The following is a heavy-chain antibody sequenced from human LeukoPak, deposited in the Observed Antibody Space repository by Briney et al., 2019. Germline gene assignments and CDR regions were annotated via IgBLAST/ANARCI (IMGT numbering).Heavy chain of an antibody. Sequence: GGSLRLSCAASGFTFSDYIMNWVRQAPGKGLEWVSYISSSSNCIYYADSVKGRFTISRDNAKNSLYLQMNSLRAEDTAVYYCARECMDTTMVDAFDIWGQGTMVTVSS. V-gene: IGHV3-21*01. CDR2: ISSSSNCI. CDR3: ARECMDTTMVDAFDI. CDR1: GFTFSDYI. J-gene: IGHJ3*02. D-gene: IGHD5-18*01.